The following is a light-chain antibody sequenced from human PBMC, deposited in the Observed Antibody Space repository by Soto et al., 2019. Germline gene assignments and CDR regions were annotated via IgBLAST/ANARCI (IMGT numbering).Light chain of an antibody. V-gene: IGLV2-14*01. CDR2: AVS. CDR3: CSYTVSGTYV. CDR1: SGDVGGYNY. J-gene: IGLJ1*01. Sequence: QSVLAQPASVSGSPGQSITISCTGTSGDVGGYNYVSWYQQHPGKAPKLMIYAVSNRPSGVSNRFSGSKSGNTATLTISGLQAEDEADYYCCSYTVSGTYVFGTGTKVTVL.